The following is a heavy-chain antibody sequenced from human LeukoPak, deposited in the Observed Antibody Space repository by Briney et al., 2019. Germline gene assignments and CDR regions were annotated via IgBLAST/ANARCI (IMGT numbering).Heavy chain of an antibody. CDR2: ISGSGGST. Sequence: GGSLRLSCAASGFTFSSYAMSWVRQAPGKGLEWVSAISGSGGSTYYADSVKGRFTISRDNSKSTLYLQMNSLRAEDTAVYYCAKGSFYSSPSRGYYYYMDVWGKGTTVTVSS. J-gene: IGHJ6*03. V-gene: IGHV3-23*01. CDR1: GFTFSSYA. D-gene: IGHD6-6*01. CDR3: AKGSFYSSPSRGYYYYMDV.